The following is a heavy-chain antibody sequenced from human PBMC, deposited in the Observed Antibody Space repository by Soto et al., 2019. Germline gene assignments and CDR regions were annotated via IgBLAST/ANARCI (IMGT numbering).Heavy chain of an antibody. V-gene: IGHV3-48*02. J-gene: IGHJ5*02. Sequence: GGSLRLSCAASGFSFSSYSMNWVRQAPGKGLEWVSYISSSSSSIFYADSVKGRFTISRDNAKNSLYLQMNSLRDEDTAVYYCARDGYYYDSSGSNWFDPWGQGTLVTVSS. CDR2: ISSSSSSI. CDR1: GFSFSSYS. D-gene: IGHD3-22*01. CDR3: ARDGYYYDSSGSNWFDP.